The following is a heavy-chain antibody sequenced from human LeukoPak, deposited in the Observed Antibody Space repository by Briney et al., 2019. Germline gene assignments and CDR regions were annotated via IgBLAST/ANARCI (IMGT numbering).Heavy chain of an antibody. Sequence: PGGSLRLSCAASGFTFSSYSMNWVRRAPGKGLEWVSSISSSSSYIYYADSVKGRFTISRDNAKNSLYLQMNSLRAEDTAVYYCARVTGGYSYGLNAFDIWGQGTMVTVSS. V-gene: IGHV3-21*01. J-gene: IGHJ3*02. CDR3: ARVTGGYSYGLNAFDI. D-gene: IGHD5-18*01. CDR2: ISSSSSYI. CDR1: GFTFSSYS.